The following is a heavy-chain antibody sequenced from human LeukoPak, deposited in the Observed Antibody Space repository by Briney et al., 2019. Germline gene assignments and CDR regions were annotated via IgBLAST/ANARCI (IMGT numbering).Heavy chain of an antibody. CDR1: GFILSTYS. J-gene: IGHJ4*02. D-gene: IGHD3-10*01. V-gene: IGHV3-48*04. CDR2: ISTSGSTM. Sequence: PGGSLRLSCAASGFILSTYSMNWVRQAPGKGLEWVSYISTSGSTMYYAHSVKGRFTISRDNAKSSLYLQMNSLRAEDTAVYYCARGGLGSWTFDSWGQGTLVTVSS. CDR3: ARGGLGSWTFDS.